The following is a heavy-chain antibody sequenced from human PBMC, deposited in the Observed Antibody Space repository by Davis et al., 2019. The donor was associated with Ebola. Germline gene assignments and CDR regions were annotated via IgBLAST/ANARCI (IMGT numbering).Heavy chain of an antibody. CDR3: ARDFGNYYDSSGYYYRWDDAFDI. D-gene: IGHD3-22*01. Sequence: ASVKVSCKASGYTFTSYGISWVRQAPGQGLEWMGWISAYNGNTNYAQKLQGRVTMTTDTSTSTAYMELRSLRSDDTAVYYCARDFGNYYDSSGYYYRWDDAFDIWGQGTMATVSS. J-gene: IGHJ3*02. CDR2: ISAYNGNT. V-gene: IGHV1-18*01. CDR1: GYTFTSYG.